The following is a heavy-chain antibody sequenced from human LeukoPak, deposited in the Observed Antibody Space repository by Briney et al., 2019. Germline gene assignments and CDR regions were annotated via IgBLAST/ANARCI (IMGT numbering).Heavy chain of an antibody. CDR2: INHSGST. V-gene: IGHV4-34*01. CDR3: ARVVVKEGAFDI. D-gene: IGHD2-21*01. Sequence: PSETLSLTCAVYGGSFSGYYWSWIRQPPGKGLEWIGEINHSGSTNYNPSLKSRVTISVDTSKNQFSLKLSSVTAADTAVYYCARVVVKEGAFDIWGQGTMVTVSS. CDR1: GGSFSGYY. J-gene: IGHJ3*02.